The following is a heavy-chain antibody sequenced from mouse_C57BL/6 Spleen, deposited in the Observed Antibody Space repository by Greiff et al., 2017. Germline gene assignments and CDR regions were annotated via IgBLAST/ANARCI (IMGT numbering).Heavy chain of an antibody. CDR1: GYSFTDYN. D-gene: IGHD1-1*01. J-gene: IGHJ2*01. Sequence: EVKLQESGPELVKPGASVKISCKASGYSFTDYNMNWVKQSNGKSLEWIGVINPNYGTTSYNQKFKGKATLTVDQSSSTAYMQLNSLTSEDSAVYYCARRDGSSYGYYFDYWGQGTTLTVSS. CDR2: INPNYGTT. V-gene: IGHV1-39*01. CDR3: ARRDGSSYGYYFDY.